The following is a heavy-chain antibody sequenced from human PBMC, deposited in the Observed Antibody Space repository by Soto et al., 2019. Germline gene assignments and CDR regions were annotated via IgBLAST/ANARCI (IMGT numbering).Heavy chain of an antibody. D-gene: IGHD2-21*02. J-gene: IGHJ4*02. CDR1: GYTSTSYA. CDR3: ARSIVVVTALDY. V-gene: IGHV1-3*01. CDR2: INAGNGNT. Sequence: ASVKVSSKASGYTSTSYAMHWARQAPGQRLEWMGWINAGNGNTKYSQKFQGRVTITRDTSASTAYMELSSLRSEDTAVYYCARSIVVVTALDYWGQGTLVTVSS.